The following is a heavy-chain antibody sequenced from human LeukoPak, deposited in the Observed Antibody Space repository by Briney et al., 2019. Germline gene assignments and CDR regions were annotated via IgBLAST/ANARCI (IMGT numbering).Heavy chain of an antibody. D-gene: IGHD2-2*02. CDR3: ARGPQYCSSTSCYIRRAHYYYYMDV. J-gene: IGHJ6*03. Sequence: SETLSLTCAVYGGSFSGYYWSWIRQPPGKGLEWIGEINHSGSTNYNPSLKSRVTISVDTSKNQFSLKLSSVTAADTAVYYCARGPQYCSSTSCYIRRAHYYYYMDVWGKGTTVTVSS. CDR1: GGSFSGYY. CDR2: INHSGST. V-gene: IGHV4-34*01.